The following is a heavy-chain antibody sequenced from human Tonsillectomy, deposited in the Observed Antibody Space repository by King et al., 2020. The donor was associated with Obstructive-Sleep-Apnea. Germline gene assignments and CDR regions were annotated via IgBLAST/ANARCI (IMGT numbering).Heavy chain of an antibody. CDR3: AREEGGGNSVDY. CDR2: ISSSSSTI. CDR1: GFPFSAYD. V-gene: IGHV3-48*04. D-gene: IGHD4-23*01. Sequence: DVQLVESGGGLVQPGGSLRLSCAASGFPFSAYDMNWVRQAPGKGLEWVSYISSSSSTIYYADSVKGRFTISRGNARNSLFLQMNSLRVEDTAVYYCAREEGGGNSVDYWGQGTLVTVSS. J-gene: IGHJ4*02.